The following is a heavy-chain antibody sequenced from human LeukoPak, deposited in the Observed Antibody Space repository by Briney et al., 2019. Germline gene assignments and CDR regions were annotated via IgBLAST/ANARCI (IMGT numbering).Heavy chain of an antibody. D-gene: IGHD6-19*01. CDR3: AKDQEYSSGSPSPFDY. J-gene: IGHJ4*02. Sequence: GGSLRLSCAASGFTFSSYSMNWVRQAPGKGLEWVSYISSSSSTIYYADSVKGRFTISRDNAKNSLYLQMNSLRAEDTAVYYCAKDQEYSSGSPSPFDYWGQGTLVTVSS. CDR2: ISSSSSTI. V-gene: IGHV3-48*01. CDR1: GFTFSSYS.